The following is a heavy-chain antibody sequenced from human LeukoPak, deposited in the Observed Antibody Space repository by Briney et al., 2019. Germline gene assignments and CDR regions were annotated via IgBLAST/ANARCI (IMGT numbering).Heavy chain of an antibody. Sequence: PSETLSLTCAVYGGSFSGYYWSWIRQPPGKGLEWIGEINHSGSTNYNPSLKSRVTISVDTSKNQFSLKLSSVTAAYTAVYYCARRLGRKFGERFYYYHYMDVWGKGTTVTISS. CDR3: ARRLGRKFGERFYYYHYMDV. D-gene: IGHD3-10*01. CDR1: GGSFSGYY. J-gene: IGHJ6*03. CDR2: INHSGST. V-gene: IGHV4-34*01.